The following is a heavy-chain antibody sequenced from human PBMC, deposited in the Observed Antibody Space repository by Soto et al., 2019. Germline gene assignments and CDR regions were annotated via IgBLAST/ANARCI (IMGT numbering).Heavy chain of an antibody. Sequence: GGSLRLSCVASGFNFDYSAMNWVRQFPGKGLEWVSGITWNSGHILYADSVKGRFTISRDNAKKSLYLELNSLRPEDTALYYCAKGRSSMIVVVMDYWGQGTPVTVSS. CDR2: ITWNSGHI. J-gene: IGHJ4*02. D-gene: IGHD3-22*01. CDR3: AKGRSSMIVVVMDY. V-gene: IGHV3-9*01. CDR1: GFNFDYSA.